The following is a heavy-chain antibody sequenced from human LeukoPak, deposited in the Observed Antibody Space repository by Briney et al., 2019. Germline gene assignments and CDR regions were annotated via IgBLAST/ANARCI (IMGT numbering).Heavy chain of an antibody. CDR3: ARGGYYGSLRPMFDR. CDR1: GGSFRGYY. V-gene: IGHV4-34*01. CDR2: INHSGST. Sequence: SETLSLTFAVYGGSFRGYYWSGIGQPPGKGLGGMGEINHSGSTNYNPPLNSQVTISEDTSQNQFSTKIGSVTAASTALSYCARGGYYGSLRPMFDRLGQGTLVSV. D-gene: IGHD3-10*01. J-gene: IGHJ5*02.